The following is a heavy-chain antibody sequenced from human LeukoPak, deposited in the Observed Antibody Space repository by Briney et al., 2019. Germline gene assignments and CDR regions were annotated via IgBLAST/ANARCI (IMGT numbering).Heavy chain of an antibody. D-gene: IGHD3-10*01. Sequence: PGGSLRLSCAASGFTFSSYSMNWVREAPGKGLEGVSYISSASNTIYYADSVKGRFTISRDNAKNSLYLQMNSLSDEETAMYYGARHGWFGDYSWFDPCGQGTLVTVSS. CDR1: GFTFSSYS. V-gene: IGHV3-48*02. J-gene: IGHJ5*02. CDR3: ARHGWFGDYSWFDP. CDR2: ISSASNTI.